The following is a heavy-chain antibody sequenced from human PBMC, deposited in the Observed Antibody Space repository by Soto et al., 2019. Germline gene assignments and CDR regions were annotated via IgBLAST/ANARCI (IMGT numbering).Heavy chain of an antibody. D-gene: IGHD6-13*01. J-gene: IGHJ4*02. CDR1: GFTVSSNY. CDR2: IYSGGST. Sequence: EVQLVESGGGLVQPGGSLRLSCAASGFTVSSNYMSWVRQAPGKGLEWVSVIYSGGSTYYADSVKGRFTISRDNSKNTLYLQMNSLRAEDTAVYYCARERIGAAVPDETRFDYWGQGTLVTVSS. V-gene: IGHV3-66*01. CDR3: ARERIGAAVPDETRFDY.